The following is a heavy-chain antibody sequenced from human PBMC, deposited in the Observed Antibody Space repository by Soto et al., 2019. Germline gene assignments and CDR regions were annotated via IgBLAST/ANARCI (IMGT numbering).Heavy chain of an antibody. Sequence: QPPGKGLEWIGEVEHNGNTNYNPSFTSRVTISLNTSKNQFSLKLTSVTAADTAVYYCARGGGYSYHLYGMDVWGLGTTVTVSS. D-gene: IGHD5-18*01. J-gene: IGHJ6*02. CDR3: ARGGGYSYHLYGMDV. V-gene: IGHV4-34*01. CDR2: VEHNGNT.